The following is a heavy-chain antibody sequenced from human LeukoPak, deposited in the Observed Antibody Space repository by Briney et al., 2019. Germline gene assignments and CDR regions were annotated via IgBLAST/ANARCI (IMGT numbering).Heavy chain of an antibody. CDR3: AKILPGSLAVAGTDYYYGMDV. CDR2: ISGSGGST. J-gene: IGHJ6*02. Sequence: PGGSLRLSCAASGFTFSSYSMNWVRQAPGKGLEWVSAISGSGGSTYYADSVKGRFTISRDNSKNTLYLQMNSLRAEDTAVYYCAKILPGSLAVAGTDYYYGMDVWGQGTTVTVSS. V-gene: IGHV3-23*01. CDR1: GFTFSSYS. D-gene: IGHD6-19*01.